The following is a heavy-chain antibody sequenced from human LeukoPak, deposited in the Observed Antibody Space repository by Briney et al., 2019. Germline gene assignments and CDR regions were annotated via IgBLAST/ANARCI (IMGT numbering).Heavy chain of an antibody. D-gene: IGHD3-22*01. CDR3: ARDLTEGYYDSSGLHFDY. J-gene: IGHJ4*02. Sequence: PGGSLRLPCAASGFTFSSYSMNWVRQAPGKGLEWVSSISSSSSYIYYADSVKGRFTISRDNAKNSLYLQMNSLRAEDTAVYYCARDLTEGYYDSSGLHFDYWGQGTLVTVSS. CDR2: ISSSSSYI. V-gene: IGHV3-21*01. CDR1: GFTFSSYS.